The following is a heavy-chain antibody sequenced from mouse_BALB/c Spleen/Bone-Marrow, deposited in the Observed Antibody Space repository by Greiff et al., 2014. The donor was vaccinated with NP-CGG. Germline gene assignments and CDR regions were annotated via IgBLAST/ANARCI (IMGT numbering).Heavy chain of an antibody. J-gene: IGHJ3*01. CDR1: GFNIKDTY. Sequence: VQLQQSGAELVKPGASVKLSCTASGFNIKDTYMNWVKQRPEQGLEWIGRIEPANGNTKYDPKFQGKATITTDTSSNTAYLQLSSLTSEDSAVYYCARWKGIYLGFAYWGQGTLVTVSA. CDR2: IEPANGNT. CDR3: ARWKGIYLGFAY. V-gene: IGHV14-3*02. D-gene: IGHD2-1*01.